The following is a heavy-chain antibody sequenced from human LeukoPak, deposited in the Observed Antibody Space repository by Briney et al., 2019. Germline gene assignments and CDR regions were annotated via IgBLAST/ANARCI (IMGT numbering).Heavy chain of an antibody. CDR2: INHSGST. CDR3: ARLSPIDYGDYADY. J-gene: IGHJ4*02. D-gene: IGHD4-17*01. CDR1: GGSFSDHS. V-gene: IGHV4-34*01. Sequence: SETLSLTCAVYGGSFSDHSWSWIRQSPGKGLEWIGEINHSGSTNYNPSLKSRVTISVDTSKNQFSLKLISVTAADTAVYYCARLSPIDYGDYADYWGQGTLVTVSS.